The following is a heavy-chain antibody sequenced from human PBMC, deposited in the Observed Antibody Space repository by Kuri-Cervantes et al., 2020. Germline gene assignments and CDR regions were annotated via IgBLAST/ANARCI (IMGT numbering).Heavy chain of an antibody. V-gene: IGHV4-34*01. CDR1: GGSFSGYY. CDR2: INHSGST. Sequence: SQTLSLTCAVYGGSFSGYYWSWIRQPPGKGLEWIGEINHSGSTNYNPSLKSRVTISVDTSKNQFSLKLSSVTAADTAVYYFARAVVAAPWGQGTLVTVSS. J-gene: IGHJ5*02. D-gene: IGHD2-15*01. CDR3: ARAVVAAP.